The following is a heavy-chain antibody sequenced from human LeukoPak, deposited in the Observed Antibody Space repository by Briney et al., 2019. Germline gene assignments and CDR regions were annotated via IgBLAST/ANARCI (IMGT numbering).Heavy chain of an antibody. J-gene: IGHJ4*02. CDR1: GFTFSSYA. CDR2: ISDSTSSK. D-gene: IGHD3-22*01. CDR3: ARDPYYYDSSGYYSTDY. V-gene: IGHV3-48*02. Sequence: GGSLRLSCAASGFTFSSYAMSWVRQAPGKGLEWVSYISDSTSSKYYADSVKGRFTISRDNAKNSLYLQMNSLRDEDTAVYYCARDPYYYDSSGYYSTDYWGQGTLVTVSS.